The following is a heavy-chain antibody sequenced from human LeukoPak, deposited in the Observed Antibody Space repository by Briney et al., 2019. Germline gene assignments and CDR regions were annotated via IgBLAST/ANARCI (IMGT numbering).Heavy chain of an antibody. CDR1: GFTFSSYW. D-gene: IGHD4-17*01. Sequence: PGGSLRLSWAASGFTFSSYWMYWVRQAPVKGLVWVSRINSDGSSTTYADSVKGRFTISRDNAKNTLYLQMNSLRAEDTAVYYCTRAPVTTWAHDYWGQGTLVTVSS. J-gene: IGHJ4*02. CDR3: TRAPVTTWAHDY. V-gene: IGHV3-74*01. CDR2: INSDGSST.